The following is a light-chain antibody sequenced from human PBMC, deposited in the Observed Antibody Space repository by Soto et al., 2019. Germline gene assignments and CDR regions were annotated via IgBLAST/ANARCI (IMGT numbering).Light chain of an antibody. CDR1: QSISSY. Sequence: IPMTHSPSSLSASGGDRVSISCGTSQSISSYLNWYQQKPGKAPKLLIYAASSLQSGVPSRFSGSGSGTDFTLTISSLQPEHFATYYCQQSYSNAWAFGQGT. V-gene: IGKV1-39*01. CDR3: QQSYSNAWA. J-gene: IGKJ5*01. CDR2: AAS.